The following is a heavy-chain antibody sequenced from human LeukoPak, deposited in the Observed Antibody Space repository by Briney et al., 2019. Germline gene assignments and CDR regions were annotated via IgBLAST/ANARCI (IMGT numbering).Heavy chain of an antibody. J-gene: IGHJ6*02. CDR2: VRRKRQSYST. D-gene: IGHD3-10*01. CDR3: ARGLLLWFGRDGMDV. CDR1: GFTFSDYI. Sequence: QPGGSPRLSCEASGFTFSDYILDWVRQAPGKGLEWLGRVRRKRQSYSTEYAASVKGRFTISRDDSKNSLFLDMNSLKTEDTAVYYCARGLLLWFGRDGMDVWGQGTTVTVSS. V-gene: IGHV3-72*01.